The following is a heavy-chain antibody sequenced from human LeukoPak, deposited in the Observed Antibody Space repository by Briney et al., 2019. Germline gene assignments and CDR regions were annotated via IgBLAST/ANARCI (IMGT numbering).Heavy chain of an antibody. Sequence: PGGSLRLSCAASGFTVSSNYTSWVRQAPGKGLEWVSVIYSGGSTYYADSVKGRFTISRDNSKNTLYLQMNSLRAEDTAVYYCARDGCSSTSCYSYYYYYYMDVWGKGTTVTVSS. J-gene: IGHJ6*03. CDR1: GFTVSSNY. D-gene: IGHD2-2*01. V-gene: IGHV3-66*02. CDR3: ARDGCSSTSCYSYYYYYYMDV. CDR2: IYSGGST.